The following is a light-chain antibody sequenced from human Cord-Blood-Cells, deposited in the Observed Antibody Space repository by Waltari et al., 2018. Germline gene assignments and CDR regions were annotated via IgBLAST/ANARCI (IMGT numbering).Light chain of an antibody. CDR2: AAS. J-gene: IGKJ3*01. V-gene: IGKV1-6*01. CDR1: QGIRND. CDR3: LQDYNYPFT. Sequence: AIQMTQSPSSMSASVGDRVPITCRASQGIRNDLGWYQQKPGKAPKHLIYAASSLQSGVPSRFSVSGSGTDFTLTISSLQPEDFATYYCLQDYNYPFTFGPGTKVDIK.